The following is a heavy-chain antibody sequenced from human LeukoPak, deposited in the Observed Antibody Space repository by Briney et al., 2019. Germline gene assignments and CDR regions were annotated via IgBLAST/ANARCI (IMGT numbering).Heavy chain of an antibody. CDR2: ISGSGGST. Sequence: GGSLRLSCAASGFTFSSFAMDWVRQAPGEGLEWVSAISGSGGSTYYVDSVKGRFTISRDNSKNTLYLQMNSLRAEDTAVYYCARVGGHCTSTSCPPPDYWGQGTLVTVSS. J-gene: IGHJ4*02. V-gene: IGHV3-23*01. D-gene: IGHD2-2*01. CDR1: GFTFSSFA. CDR3: ARVGGHCTSTSCPPPDY.